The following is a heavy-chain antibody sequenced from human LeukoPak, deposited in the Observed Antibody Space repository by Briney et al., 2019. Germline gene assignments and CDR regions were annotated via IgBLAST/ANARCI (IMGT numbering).Heavy chain of an antibody. CDR2: INHSGST. D-gene: IGHD5-12*01. Sequence: SETLSLTCAAYGGSFSGYYWSWIRQPPGKGLEWIGEINHSGSTNYNPSLKSRVTISVDTSKNQFSLKLSSVTAADTAVYYCATRGRGYSGYGRLYYFDYWGQGTLVTVSS. CDR1: GGSFSGYY. J-gene: IGHJ4*02. V-gene: IGHV4-34*01. CDR3: ATRGRGYSGYGRLYYFDY.